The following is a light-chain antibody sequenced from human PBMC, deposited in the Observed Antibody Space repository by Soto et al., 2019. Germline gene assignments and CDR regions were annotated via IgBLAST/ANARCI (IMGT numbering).Light chain of an antibody. V-gene: IGKV1-39*01. CDR2: GAS. CDR1: QSITIY. CDR3: QQSYSTPWT. J-gene: IGKJ1*01. Sequence: DIQMTQSPSSPSASLGDRVTITCRASQSITIYLNWYQQKPGEAPNLLSFGASTLQSGVPSRFSGSGSGTDFTLTISSLQPEDFATYYCQQSYSTPWTFGQGTKVDI.